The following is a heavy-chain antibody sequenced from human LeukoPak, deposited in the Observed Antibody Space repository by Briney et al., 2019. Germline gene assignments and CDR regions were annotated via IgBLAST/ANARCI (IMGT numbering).Heavy chain of an antibody. CDR3: ARVSSGSGRDYYYYYYMDV. CDR1: GGTFSSYA. CDR2: IIPIFGTA. D-gene: IGHD3-10*01. Sequence: GASVKVSCKASGGTFSSYAISWVRQAPGQGLEWMGGIIPIFGTANYAQKFQGRVTITADESTSTAYMELSSLRSEDTAVYYCARVSSGSGRDYYYYYYMDVWGKGTTVTISS. V-gene: IGHV1-69*13. J-gene: IGHJ6*03.